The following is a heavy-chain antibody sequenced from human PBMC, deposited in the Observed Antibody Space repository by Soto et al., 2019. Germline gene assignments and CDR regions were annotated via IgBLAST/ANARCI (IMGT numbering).Heavy chain of an antibody. D-gene: IGHD3-10*01. J-gene: IGHJ4*02. CDR3: AKKVNSGPGSQYFDY. CDR1: GLTFSSYS. CDR2: FRTSGDGGTT. V-gene: IGHV3-23*01. Sequence: GGSLRLSCAASGLTFSSYSMSWVRQAPGKGLEWVSGFRTSGDGGTTYYADSAKGRFTISRDNSKNMLFLQMSSLRAEDTAIYYCAKKVNSGPGSQYFDYWGQGTLVTVSS.